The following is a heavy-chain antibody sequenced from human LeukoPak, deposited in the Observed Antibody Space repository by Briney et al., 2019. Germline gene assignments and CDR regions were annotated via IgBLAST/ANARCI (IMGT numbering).Heavy chain of an antibody. V-gene: IGHV4-31*03. Sequence: SQTLSLTCTVSGGSISSGGYYWSWIRQHPGKGLEWIGYIYYSGSTYYNPSLKSRVTISVDTSKNQFSLKLSSVTAADTAVYYCARTYYYDSSANWFDPWGQGTLATVSS. CDR3: ARTYYYDSSANWFDP. CDR1: GGSISSGGYY. J-gene: IGHJ5*02. D-gene: IGHD3-22*01. CDR2: IYYSGST.